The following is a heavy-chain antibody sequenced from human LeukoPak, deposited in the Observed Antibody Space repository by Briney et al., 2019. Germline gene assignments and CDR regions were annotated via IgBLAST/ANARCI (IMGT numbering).Heavy chain of an antibody. D-gene: IGHD3-16*01. Sequence: GGSLRLSCAASGFTFNIYGMSWVRQAPGKGLEWVSSVGGGNDIHYADSVKGRFTGFRDDAKSTVYLQMNSLRAEDTAIYFCAKGAYYFVYWGQGILVTVSS. J-gene: IGHJ4*02. CDR1: GFTFNIYG. CDR3: AKGAYYFVY. V-gene: IGHV3-23*01. CDR2: VGGGNDI.